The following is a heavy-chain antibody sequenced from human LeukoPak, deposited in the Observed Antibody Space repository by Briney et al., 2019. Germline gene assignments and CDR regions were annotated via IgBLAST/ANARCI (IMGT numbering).Heavy chain of an antibody. CDR1: GFTFSDYY. J-gene: IGHJ4*02. V-gene: IGHV3-11*05. CDR3: ARDLLGDGYNFDY. D-gene: IGHD5-24*01. Sequence: PGGSLRLSCAASGFTFSDYYMSWIRQAPGKGLEWVSFITRSSTYTNYADSVKGRFTISGDTAKYSLYLQMNSLRAEDTAVYYCARDLLGDGYNFDYWGQGTLVTVSS. CDR2: ITRSSTYT.